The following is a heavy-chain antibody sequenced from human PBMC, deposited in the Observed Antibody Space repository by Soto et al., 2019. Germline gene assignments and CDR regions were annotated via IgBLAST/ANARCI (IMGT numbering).Heavy chain of an antibody. Sequence: QVQLVQSGAEVKKPGASVKVSCKASGYTFTSYDINWVRQATGQGLEWMGWMNPNSGNTGYAQKCQGRVTMTRNTSISTAYMELSSLRSEDTAVYYCARAYCSGGSCRINWFDPLGQGTLVTVSS. V-gene: IGHV1-8*01. CDR3: ARAYCSGGSCRINWFDP. CDR1: GYTFTSYD. J-gene: IGHJ5*02. CDR2: MNPNSGNT. D-gene: IGHD2-15*01.